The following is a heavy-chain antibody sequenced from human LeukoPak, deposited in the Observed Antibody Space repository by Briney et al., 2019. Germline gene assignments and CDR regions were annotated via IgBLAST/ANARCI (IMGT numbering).Heavy chain of an antibody. CDR3: FFKQKTAYEILTGYYDFDY. CDR1: GFTFSSYS. D-gene: IGHD3-9*01. Sequence: GGSLRLSCAASGFTFSSYSMNGVRQAPGKGLEWVASISSSRSYRCYAASVKDRVTISRDNSKNSLYLQLNRLRAEDTAVYFFFFKQKTAYEILTGYYDFDYWGQGTLVTVSS. J-gene: IGHJ4*02. CDR2: ISSSRSYR. V-gene: IGHV3-21*01.